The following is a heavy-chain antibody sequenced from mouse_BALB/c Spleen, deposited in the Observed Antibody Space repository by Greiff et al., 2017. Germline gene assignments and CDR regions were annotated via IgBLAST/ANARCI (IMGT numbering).Heavy chain of an antibody. J-gene: IGHJ3*01. CDR2: IDPENGDT. D-gene: IGHD2-10*01. CDR3: SYYGNYGAWFAY. V-gene: IGHV14-4*02. CDR1: GFNIKDYY. Sequence: EVKLMESGAELVRSGASVKLSCTASGFNIKDYYMHWVKQRPEQGLEWIGWIDPENGDTEYAPKFQGKATMTADTSSNTAYLQLSSLTSEDTAVYYCSYYGNYGAWFAYWGQGTLVTVSA.